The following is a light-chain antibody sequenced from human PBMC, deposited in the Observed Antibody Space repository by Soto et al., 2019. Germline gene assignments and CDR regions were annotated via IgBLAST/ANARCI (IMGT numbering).Light chain of an antibody. CDR1: QSVSSN. J-gene: IGKJ4*01. CDR2: GAS. V-gene: IGKV3-15*01. Sequence: EIVMTQSPATLSVSPGERATLSCRASQSVSSNLAWYQQKPGQAPRLLIYGASTRATGISARFSGSGSGTEFTRTISSLQSEDFAVYYCQQYNKWPLTFGGGTKVEI. CDR3: QQYNKWPLT.